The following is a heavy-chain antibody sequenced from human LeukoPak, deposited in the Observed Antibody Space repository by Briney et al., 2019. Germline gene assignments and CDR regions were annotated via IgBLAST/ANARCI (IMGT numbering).Heavy chain of an antibody. CDR1: GGTFHSYI. V-gene: IGHV1-69*13. J-gene: IGHJ4*02. D-gene: IGHD2-15*01. CDR3: ARDQRPSCLGGICYSGDY. Sequence: GGSVKVSCKASGGTFHSYIVTWVRQAPGQGLEWMGGIVPIIGTANYAQKFQGRVTITADDSTSTAYTELRSLRSEDTAIYYCARDQRPSCLGGICYSGDYWGQGTLVTVTS. CDR2: IVPIIGTA.